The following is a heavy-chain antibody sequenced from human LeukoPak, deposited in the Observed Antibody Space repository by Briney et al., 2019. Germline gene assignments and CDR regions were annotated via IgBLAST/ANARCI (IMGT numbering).Heavy chain of an antibody. CDR1: GYSFTSHW. Sequence: GESLQISCKGSGYGSGYSFTSHWIAWVRQMPGKGLEWMGIIYPRDSNTIYSPSFQGQVTISVDTSINTAYLQWISLKASDTAMYYCARHETGPYFDYWGQGTLVTVSS. V-gene: IGHV5-51*01. CDR3: ARHETGPYFDY. J-gene: IGHJ4*02. CDR2: IYPRDSNT. D-gene: IGHD1-1*01.